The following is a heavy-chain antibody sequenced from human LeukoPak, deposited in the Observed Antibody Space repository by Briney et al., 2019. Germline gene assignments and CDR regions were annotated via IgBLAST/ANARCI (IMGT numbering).Heavy chain of an antibody. V-gene: IGHV4-59*11. D-gene: IGHD5-12*01. CDR3: ARVTSGYDYDWFDP. Sequence: SETLSLTCTVSGGSISSHYWSWIRQPPGEGLEWIGSIYYSGSTNYNPSLKSRVTISVDTSKKQFSLKVSSVTAADTAVYYCARVTSGYDYDWFDPWGQGILVTVSS. CDR1: GGSISSHY. CDR2: IYYSGST. J-gene: IGHJ5*02.